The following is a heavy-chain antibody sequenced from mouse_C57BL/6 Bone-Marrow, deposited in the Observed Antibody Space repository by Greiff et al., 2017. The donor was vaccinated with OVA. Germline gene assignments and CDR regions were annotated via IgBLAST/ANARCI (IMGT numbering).Heavy chain of an antibody. D-gene: IGHD1-1*01. CDR1: GFSLTSYG. CDR3: ARYYGSSYLYAMDY. Sequence: VHLVESGPGLVQPSQSLSITCTVSGFSLTSYGVHWVRQSPGKGLEWLGVIWSGGSTDYNAAFISRLSISKDNSKSQVFFKMNSLQADDTAIYYCARYYGSSYLYAMDYWGQGTSVTVSS. V-gene: IGHV2-2*01. J-gene: IGHJ4*01. CDR2: IWSGGST.